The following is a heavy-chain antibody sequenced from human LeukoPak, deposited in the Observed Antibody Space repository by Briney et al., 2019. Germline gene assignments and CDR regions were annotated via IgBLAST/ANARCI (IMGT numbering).Heavy chain of an antibody. CDR3: ARERSGSFS. CDR1: GFTFSSYG. J-gene: IGHJ5*02. Sequence: GGSLRLSCAASGFTFSSYGMHWVRQAPGKGLEWVAVIWYDGSNKYYAVSVKGRFTISRDNSKNTLYLQMNSLRAEDTAVYYCARERSGSFSWGQGTLVTVSS. CDR2: IWYDGSNK. D-gene: IGHD1-26*01. V-gene: IGHV3-33*01.